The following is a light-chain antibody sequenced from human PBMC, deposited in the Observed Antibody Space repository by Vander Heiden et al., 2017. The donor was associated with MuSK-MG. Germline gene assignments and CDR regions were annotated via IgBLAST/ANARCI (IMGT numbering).Light chain of an antibody. CDR1: SGSIASNF. V-gene: IGLV6-57*04. Sequence: NFMLTQPHSVSESPGKTVIISCTRSSGSIASNFVQWYQQRPGSAPTTVIYEDDHRPSGVPDRFSGSIDTSSNSASLTISGLKTEDEADYYCQSYDTDNQVFGTGTKVTVL. J-gene: IGLJ1*01. CDR2: EDD. CDR3: QSYDTDNQV.